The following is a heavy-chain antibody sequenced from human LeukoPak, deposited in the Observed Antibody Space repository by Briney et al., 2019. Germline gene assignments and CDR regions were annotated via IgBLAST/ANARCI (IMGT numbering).Heavy chain of an antibody. Sequence: HPGGSLGLSCAASGFTVSDNYMTWVRQAPGKGLEWVSSIYSAGATHYAESVKGRFTISRDNSKNTLYLQMNSLRAEDMAVYYCARIEWERLGRAFDIWGQGTMVTVSS. D-gene: IGHD1-26*01. CDR1: GFTVSDNY. CDR3: ARIEWERLGRAFDI. CDR2: IYSAGAT. V-gene: IGHV3-53*01. J-gene: IGHJ3*02.